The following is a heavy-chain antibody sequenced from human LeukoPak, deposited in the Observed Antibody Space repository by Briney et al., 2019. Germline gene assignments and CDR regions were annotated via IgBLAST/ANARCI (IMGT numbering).Heavy chain of an antibody. Sequence: PSETLSLTCTVSGGSISSGDYYWRWIRQPPGKGLEWIGYIYYSGSTYYNPSLKSRVTISVDTSKNQFSLKLSSVTAADTAVYYCARAVVAGTNYFDYWGQGALVTVSS. CDR2: IYYSGST. J-gene: IGHJ4*02. V-gene: IGHV4-30-4*08. CDR1: GGSISSGDYY. CDR3: ARAVVAGTNYFDY. D-gene: IGHD6-19*01.